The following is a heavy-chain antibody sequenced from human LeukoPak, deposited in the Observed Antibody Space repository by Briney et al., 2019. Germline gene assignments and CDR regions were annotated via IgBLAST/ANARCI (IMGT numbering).Heavy chain of an antibody. CDR2: IYTSGTT. J-gene: IGHJ4*02. D-gene: IGHD6-13*01. CDR3: ASSPGSWLYYFDY. V-gene: IGHV4-61*02. Sequence: PSETLSLTCTVSGGSISTDSYSWSFVRQPAGKGLEWIGRIYTSGTTNYNPSLKSRVTISVDTSKNQFSLKLSSVTAADTAVYYCASSPGSWLYYFDYWGQGTLVTVSS. CDR1: GGSISTDSYS.